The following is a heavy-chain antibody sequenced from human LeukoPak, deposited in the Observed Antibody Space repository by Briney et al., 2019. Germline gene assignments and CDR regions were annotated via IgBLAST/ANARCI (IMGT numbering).Heavy chain of an antibody. CDR1: GYTFTGYY. CDR3: ARDPLYCTNGVCYDY. J-gene: IGHJ4*02. Sequence: ASVKVSCKASGYTFTGYYMHWVRQAPGQGLEWMGRINPNSGGTNYAQKFQGRVTMTRDTSISTAYMELSSLRSEDTAVYYCARDPLYCTNGVCYDYWGQGTLVTVSS. CDR2: INPNSGGT. D-gene: IGHD2-8*01. V-gene: IGHV1-2*06.